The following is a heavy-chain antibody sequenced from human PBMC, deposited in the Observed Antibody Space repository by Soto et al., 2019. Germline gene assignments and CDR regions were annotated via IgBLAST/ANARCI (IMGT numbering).Heavy chain of an antibody. CDR3: ARKHIAAAGTRSFDY. D-gene: IGHD6-13*01. J-gene: IGHJ4*02. CDR1: GGSISSSSYY. CDR2: IYYSGST. Sequence: QLQLQESGPGLVKPSETLSLTCTVSGGSISSSSYYWGWVRQPPGKGLEWIGSIYYSGSTYYNPSLKSRVTISVDTSKNQFSLKLSSVTAADTAVYYCARKHIAAAGTRSFDYWGQGTLVTVSS. V-gene: IGHV4-39*01.